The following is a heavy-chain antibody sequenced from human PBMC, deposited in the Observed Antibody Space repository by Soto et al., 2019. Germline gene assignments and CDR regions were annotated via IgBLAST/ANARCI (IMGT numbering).Heavy chain of an antibody. V-gene: IGHV3-48*01. CDR2: ISSRSTTI. CDR3: AREPSRYFDL. CDR1: GLTFSSYS. Sequence: EVQLVESGGGLVQPGGSLRLSGVDSGLTFSSYSMNWVRQAPGKGLEWVSFISSRSTTIYYADSVKGRFTISRDNAKNSLYLQMDSLSVEDTAVYHCAREPSRYFDLWGRGTLVTVSS. J-gene: IGHJ2*01.